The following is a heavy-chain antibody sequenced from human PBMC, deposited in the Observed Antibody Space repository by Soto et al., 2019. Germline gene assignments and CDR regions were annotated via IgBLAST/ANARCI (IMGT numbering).Heavy chain of an antibody. CDR1: GVTFTNDI. CDR2: IIPLLDIA. D-gene: IGHD5-12*01. CDR3: VRDSPSGSTYSGYDGIDY. V-gene: IGHV1-69*04. Sequence: SVKVSCKASGVTFTNDIITWVRQAPGQGLEWMGRIIPLLDIANYAQKFQGRVTITADKFTSKAYMELNSLRSEDTAVYYCVRDSPSGSTYSGYDGIDYWGQGTLVTVSS. J-gene: IGHJ4*02.